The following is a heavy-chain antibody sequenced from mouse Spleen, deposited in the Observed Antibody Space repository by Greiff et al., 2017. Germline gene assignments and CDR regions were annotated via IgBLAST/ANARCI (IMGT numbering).Heavy chain of an antibody. J-gene: IGHJ2*01. D-gene: IGHD4-1*01. CDR2: IWSGGST. CDR3: ARLTGTSGY. CDR1: GFSLTSYG. Sequence: QVQLQQSGPGLVQPSQSLSITCTVSGFSLTSYGVHWVRQSPGKGLEWLGVIWSGGSTDYNAAFISRLSISKDNSKSQVFFKMNSLQADDTAIYYCARLTGTSGYWGQGTTLTVSS. V-gene: IGHV2-2*01.